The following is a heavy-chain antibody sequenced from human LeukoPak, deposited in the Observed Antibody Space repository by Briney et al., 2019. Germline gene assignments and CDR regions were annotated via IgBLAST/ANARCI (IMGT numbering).Heavy chain of an antibody. J-gene: IGHJ4*02. CDR2: IYHSGST. CDR1: GGSISSGGYY. CDR3: ARDSRVGASLDY. V-gene: IGHV4-30-2*01. Sequence: PSQTLSLTCTVSGGSISSGGYYWSWIRQPPGKGLEWIGYIYHSGSTYYNPSLKSRVTISVDRSKNQFSLKLSSVTAADTAVHYCARDSRVGASLDYWGQGTLVTVSS. D-gene: IGHD1-26*01.